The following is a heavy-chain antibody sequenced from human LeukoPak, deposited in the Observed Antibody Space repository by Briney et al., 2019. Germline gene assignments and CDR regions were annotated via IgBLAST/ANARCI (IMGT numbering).Heavy chain of an antibody. CDR3: ATSTVTTGYYYYGMDV. J-gene: IGHJ6*02. Sequence: PSETLSLTCTVSGGSISSYYWSWIRQPPGKGLEWIGYIYYSGSTNYNPSLKSRVTISVDTSKNQFSLKLSSVTAADTAVYYCATSTVTTGYYYYGMDVWGQGTTVTVSS. V-gene: IGHV4-59*01. D-gene: IGHD4-17*01. CDR2: IYYSGST. CDR1: GGSISSYY.